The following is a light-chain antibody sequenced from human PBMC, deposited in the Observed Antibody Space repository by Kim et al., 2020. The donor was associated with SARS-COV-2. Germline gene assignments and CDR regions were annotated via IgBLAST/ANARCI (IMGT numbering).Light chain of an antibody. CDR1: QIISYS. J-gene: IGKJ4*01. CDR3: QQYLSYPFT. CDR2: KAS. V-gene: IGKV1-5*03. Sequence: ASVGDRVTITCRASQIISYSLAWFQQKPGKAPEVFIYKASSLESGVPSRFSGSGSGTEFTFTISSLQTDDFATYYCQQYLSYPFTFGGGTKVDIK.